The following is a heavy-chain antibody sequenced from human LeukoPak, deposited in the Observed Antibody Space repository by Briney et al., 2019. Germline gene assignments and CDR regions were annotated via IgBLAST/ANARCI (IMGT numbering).Heavy chain of an antibody. CDR3: ARSRAPGAADAFDI. CDR1: GYSFTSYW. CDR2: IYPGDSDT. V-gene: IGHV5-51*01. D-gene: IGHD7-27*01. J-gene: IGHJ3*02. Sequence: KYGESLKISCKDSGYSFTSYWIGWVRQMPGKGLEWMGIIYPGDSDTRYSPSFQGQVTISADKSINTAYLQWSSLKAPDTAMYYCARSRAPGAADAFDIWGQGTMVTVSS.